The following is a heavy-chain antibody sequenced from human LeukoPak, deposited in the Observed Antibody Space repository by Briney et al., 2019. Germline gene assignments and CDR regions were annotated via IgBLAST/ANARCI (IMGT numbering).Heavy chain of an antibody. V-gene: IGHV4-39*01. Sequence: SETLSLTCTVSGGSIXXXXCYXXXIRQXXXXXXXXXGSXXYSGXTXXXXXXXXXVTIPVDTSXXQFSXKLSSVTAADTAVYYCARLYAGTRPPDYWGQGTLVTVSS. D-gene: IGHD2-2*02. CDR2: XXYSGXT. CDR3: ARLYAGTRPPDY. CDR1: GGSIXXXXCY. J-gene: IGHJ4*02.